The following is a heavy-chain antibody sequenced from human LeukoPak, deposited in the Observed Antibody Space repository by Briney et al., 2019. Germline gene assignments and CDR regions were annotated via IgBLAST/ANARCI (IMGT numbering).Heavy chain of an antibody. CDR2: IYTSGST. V-gene: IGHV4-4*07. J-gene: IGHJ3*02. D-gene: IGHD5-18*01. CDR1: GGSISHYY. Sequence: SETLSLTCTVSGGSISHYYWSWIRQPAGKGLEWIGRIYTSGSTNYNPSLKSRVTISIDTSKNQFSLKLSSVTAADTAVYYCARESPDTAMVTGAFDIWGQGTMVTVSS. CDR3: ARESPDTAMVTGAFDI.